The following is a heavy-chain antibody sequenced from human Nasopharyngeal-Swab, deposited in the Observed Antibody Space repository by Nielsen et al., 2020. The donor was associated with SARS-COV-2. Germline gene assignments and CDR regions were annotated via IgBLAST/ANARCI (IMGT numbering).Heavy chain of an antibody. D-gene: IGHD2-21*01. V-gene: IGHV3-30*02. CDR3: AKSMAYFQLSGTYNLDF. Sequence: GESLKISCAASGFTFRNFGMHWVRQAPGKGLEWVAFISYEGSIRNSIDSVKGRFTVSRDSSKNTVYLQMNSLRPDDTAVYFCAKSMAYFQLSGTYNLDFWGQGTLVTVSS. CDR1: GFTFRNFG. CDR2: ISYEGSIR. J-gene: IGHJ4*02.